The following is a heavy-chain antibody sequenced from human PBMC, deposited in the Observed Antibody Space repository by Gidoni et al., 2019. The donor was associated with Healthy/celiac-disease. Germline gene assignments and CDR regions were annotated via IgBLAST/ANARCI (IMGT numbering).Heavy chain of an antibody. CDR2: ISGSVGST. J-gene: IGHJ5*02. V-gene: IGHV3-23*01. CDR3: ARTVERNWFDP. Sequence: EVQLLETGGGLVQHGGSLRLSCAASGCTFSRYAMSGVRQAQGKGLEWVSAISGSVGSTYYADSVKGRFTISRDNSKNTLYLQMNRLRAEDTAVYYCARTVERNWFDPWGQGTLVTVSS. CDR1: GCTFSRYA. D-gene: IGHD1-1*01.